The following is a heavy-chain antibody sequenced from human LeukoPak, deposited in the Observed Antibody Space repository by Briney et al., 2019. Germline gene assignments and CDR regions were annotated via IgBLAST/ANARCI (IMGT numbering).Heavy chain of an antibody. J-gene: IGHJ4*02. V-gene: IGHV1-2*02. D-gene: IGHD3-10*01. CDR3: ARTDFTMVRGALDY. CDR1: GYTFTGYY. Sequence: ASVKVSCKASGYTFTGYYMHWVRQAPGQGLEWMGWINPNSGGTNYAQKFQGRVTMTRDTSISTAYMELSRLRSDDTAVYYCARTDFTMVRGALDYWGQGTLVTVSS. CDR2: INPNSGGT.